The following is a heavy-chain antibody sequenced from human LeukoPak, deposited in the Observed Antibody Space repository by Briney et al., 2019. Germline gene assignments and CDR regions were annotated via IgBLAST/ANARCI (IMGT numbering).Heavy chain of an antibody. D-gene: IGHD1-26*01. CDR1: RFTFSNAW. V-gene: IGHV3-15*01. Sequence: PGGSLRLSCAASRFTFSNAWMTWVRQAPGKGLEWVGRVMSKTDGGTTDYAAPVKGRFTISRDDSKNTLYLQMNSLKTEDTAVYHCTTDNRWEHVPNYWGQGTLVTVSS. J-gene: IGHJ4*02. CDR3: TTDNRWEHVPNY. CDR2: VMSKTDGGTT.